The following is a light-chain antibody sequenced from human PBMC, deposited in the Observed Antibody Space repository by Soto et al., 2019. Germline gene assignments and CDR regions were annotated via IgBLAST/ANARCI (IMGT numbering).Light chain of an antibody. J-gene: IGKJ5*01. V-gene: IGKV3-11*01. Sequence: EIVVTQAPATLSVSPVERDTLSCRASQGVSSYLAWYQQKPGQAPRLLVYDASNRATGLPARFSGSGSGTDFTLTISSLEPEDFAVYDGQQRSNWPPDFGQGTRLEIK. CDR3: QQRSNWPPD. CDR2: DAS. CDR1: QGVSSY.